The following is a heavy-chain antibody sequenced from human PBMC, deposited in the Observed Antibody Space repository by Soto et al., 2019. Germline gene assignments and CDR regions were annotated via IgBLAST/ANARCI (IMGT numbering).Heavy chain of an antibody. CDR1: GGTHSSYA. CDR3: AGVGSDYSTSGHYYP. J-gene: IGHJ5*02. Sequence: QVQLVQSGAEVKKPVSSVKVSCKVTGGTHSSYAITWVRQAPGQGREWMGGIIPIFGTRDYAQKFQGRVIITADPSTSTAYLELSGLTSDDTAVDYCAGVGSDYSTSGHYYPWGQGTLVTVSS. V-gene: IGHV1-69*01. CDR2: IIPIFGTR. D-gene: IGHD3-22*01.